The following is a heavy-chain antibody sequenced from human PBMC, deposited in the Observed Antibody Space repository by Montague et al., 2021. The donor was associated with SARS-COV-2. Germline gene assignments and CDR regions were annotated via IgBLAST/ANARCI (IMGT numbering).Heavy chain of an antibody. Sequence: SETLSLTCTVSGGPISTSFWSWVRQPPGKGLEWIAFISFTGGSNYNPSLKSRVVVSIDTSKRQVSLKVNSVTAADSAVYYCARESRLQYLEWSGSRYDYYGMDVWGQGTTVTVSS. D-gene: IGHD3-3*01. V-gene: IGHV4-59*13. CDR2: ISFTGGS. J-gene: IGHJ6*02. CDR3: ARESRLQYLEWSGSRYDYYGMDV. CDR1: GGPISTSF.